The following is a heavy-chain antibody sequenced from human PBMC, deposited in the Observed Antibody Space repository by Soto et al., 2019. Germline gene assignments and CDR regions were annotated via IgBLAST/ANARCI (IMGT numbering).Heavy chain of an antibody. CDR1: GGSISSYY. D-gene: IGHD1-26*01. V-gene: IGHV4-59*08. CDR3: ARRWGAAVDY. J-gene: IGHJ4*02. Sequence: QVQLQESGPGLVKPSETLSLTCTVSGGSISSYYWSWIRQPPGKGLEWIGYIYYSGSTNYNPSLKRRFTISVDTSKNQFPLKLSSVTAADTAVYYCARRWGAAVDYWGQGTLVTVSS. CDR2: IYYSGST.